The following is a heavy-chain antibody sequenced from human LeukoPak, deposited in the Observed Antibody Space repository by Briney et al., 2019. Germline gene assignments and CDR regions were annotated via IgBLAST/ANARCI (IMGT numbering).Heavy chain of an antibody. CDR2: ISSSSSYI. J-gene: IGHJ6*04. CDR3: ARDPNYYGSGSLYYYGMDV. CDR1: GFTFSSYS. Sequence: GGSLRLSCAASGFTFSSYSMNWVRQAPGKGLEWVSSISSSSSYIYYADSVKGRFTISRDNAKNSLYLQMNSLRAEDTAVYYCARDPNYYGSGSLYYYGMDVWGKGTTVTVSS. V-gene: IGHV3-21*01. D-gene: IGHD3-10*01.